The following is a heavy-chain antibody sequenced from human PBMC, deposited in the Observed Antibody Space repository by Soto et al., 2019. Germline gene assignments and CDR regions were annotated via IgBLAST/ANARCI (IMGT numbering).Heavy chain of an antibody. J-gene: IGHJ5*02. CDR3: AKDRPVKARSGSLSS. CDR2: ISYDGGNR. Sequence: PGGSLRLSCVVSGFIFSDYGMHWVRQAPGKGLEWVALISYDGGNRYYADPVKGRFTISRDNSKSTLYLQMNSLRAEDTAVYYCAKDRPVKARSGSLSSWGQGTLVTVSS. CDR1: GFIFSDYG. D-gene: IGHD1-26*01. V-gene: IGHV3-30*18.